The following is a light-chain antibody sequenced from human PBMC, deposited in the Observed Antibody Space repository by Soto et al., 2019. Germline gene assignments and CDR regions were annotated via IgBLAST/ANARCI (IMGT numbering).Light chain of an antibody. V-gene: IGLV2-11*01. CDR3: CSYAGSYTSLYV. CDR1: SSDVGGYNY. CDR2: DVS. Sequence: SALTQPRSVSGSPGQSVPISCTGTSSDVGGYNYVSWYQQHPGKAPKLMIYDVSKRPSGVPDRFSGSKSGNTASLTISGLQAEDEADYYCCSYAGSYTSLYVFGTGTKVTVL. J-gene: IGLJ1*01.